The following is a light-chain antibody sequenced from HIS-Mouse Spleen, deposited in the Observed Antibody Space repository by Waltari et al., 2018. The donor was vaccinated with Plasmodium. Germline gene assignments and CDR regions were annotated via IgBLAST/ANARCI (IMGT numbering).Light chain of an antibody. J-gene: IGKJ5*01. V-gene: IGKV3-11*01. CDR1: QGVSSY. CDR3: QQRSNWPIT. Sequence: EIVLTPSPATLSLSPGERATPSCRARQGVSSYLAWYQQKPGQAPRLLIYDASNRATGIPARFSGSGSGTDFTLTISSLEPEDFAVYYCQQRSNWPITFGQGTRLEIK. CDR2: DAS.